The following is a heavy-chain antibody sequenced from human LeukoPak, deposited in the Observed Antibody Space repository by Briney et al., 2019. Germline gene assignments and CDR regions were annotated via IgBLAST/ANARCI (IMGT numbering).Heavy chain of an antibody. CDR2: FIPIFGTA. V-gene: IGHV1-69*05. CDR1: GRTFSSYA. CDR3: ATRYGYLYYYYYYMDV. D-gene: IGHD5-18*01. Sequence: GASVKVSCKXSGRTFSSYAISWGRQAPGHGLEWMGGFIPIFGTANYAQKCQGRVTITTDESTSTAYMELSSLRSEDTAVCYCATRYGYLYYYYYYMDVWDKGTAVTVSS. J-gene: IGHJ6*03.